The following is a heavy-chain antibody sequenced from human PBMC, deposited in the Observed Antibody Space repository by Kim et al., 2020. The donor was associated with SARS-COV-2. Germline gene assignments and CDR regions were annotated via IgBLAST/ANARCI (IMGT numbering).Heavy chain of an antibody. V-gene: IGHV3-23*01. J-gene: IGHJ5*02. CDR3: AKDTLAAAGDGFDP. D-gene: IGHD6-13*01. Sequence: ADSVKGRFTISRDNSKNTLYLQMNSRRAEDTAVYYCAKDTLAAAGDGFDPWGQGTLVTVSS.